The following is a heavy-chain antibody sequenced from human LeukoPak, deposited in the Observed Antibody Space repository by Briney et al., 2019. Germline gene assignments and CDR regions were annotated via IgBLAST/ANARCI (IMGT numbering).Heavy chain of an antibody. J-gene: IGHJ3*02. D-gene: IGHD2-21*02. CDR1: GFTFSSYS. CDR2: ISSRSSYI. CDR3: ARDWQYCGGDCYSIDAFDI. Sequence: GGSLRLSCAASGFTFSSYSMNWVRQAPGEGLEWVSSISSRSSYIYYADSVKGRFTISRDNAKNSLYLQMNSPRAEDTAVYYCARDWQYCGGDCYSIDAFDIWGQGTMVTVSS. V-gene: IGHV3-21*01.